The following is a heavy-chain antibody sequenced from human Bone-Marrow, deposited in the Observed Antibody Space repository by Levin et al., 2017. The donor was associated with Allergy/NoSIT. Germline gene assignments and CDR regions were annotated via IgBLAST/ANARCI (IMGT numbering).Heavy chain of an antibody. D-gene: IGHD2-15*01. V-gene: IGHV1-69*13. CDR1: GGTFSSYA. Sequence: SVKVSCKASGGTFSSYAISWVRQAPGQGLEWMGGIIPIFGTANYAQKFQGRVTITADESTSTAYMELSSLRSEDTAVYYCATWPGYCSGGSCRRVRGYYGMDGWGQGTTVTVSS. CDR2: IIPIFGTA. J-gene: IGHJ6*02. CDR3: ATWPGYCSGGSCRRVRGYYGMDG.